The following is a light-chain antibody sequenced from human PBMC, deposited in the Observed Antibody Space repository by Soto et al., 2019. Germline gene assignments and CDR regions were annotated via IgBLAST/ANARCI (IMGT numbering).Light chain of an antibody. CDR1: SGHSSYA. CDR2: VNSDGSH. V-gene: IGLV4-69*01. J-gene: IGLJ2*01. Sequence: QPVLTQSPSASASLGASVKLTCTLSSGHSSYAIAWHQQQPEKGPRYLMKVNSDGSHSKGDGIPDCFSGSSSGAERFLTISSLQSEDEADYYCQTWGTGIQIFGGGTKLTVL. CDR3: QTWGTGIQI.